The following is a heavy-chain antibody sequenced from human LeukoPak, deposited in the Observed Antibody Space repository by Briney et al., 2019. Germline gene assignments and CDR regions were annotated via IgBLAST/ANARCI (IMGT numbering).Heavy chain of an antibody. CDR3: ARVWYSSGWSLDY. CDR1: GGSISSYY. J-gene: IGHJ4*02. CDR2: IYYSGST. V-gene: IGHV4-59*01. Sequence: PSETLSLTCTVSGGSISSYYWSWIRQPPGKGLVWIGYIYYSGSTNYNPSLKSRVTISVDTSKNQFSLKLSSVTAADTAVYYCARVWYSSGWSLDYWGQGTLVTVSS. D-gene: IGHD6-19*01.